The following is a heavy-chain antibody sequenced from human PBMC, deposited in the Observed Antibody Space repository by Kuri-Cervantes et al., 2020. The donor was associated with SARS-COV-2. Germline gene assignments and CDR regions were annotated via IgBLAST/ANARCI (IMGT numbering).Heavy chain of an antibody. J-gene: IGHJ4*02. CDR2: IIPIFGTA. CDR1: GGTFSSYA. Sequence: SVKVSCKASGGTFSSYAISWVRQAPGQGLEWMGGIIPIFGTANYAQKFQGRVTITADESTSTAYMELSSLRAEDTAVYYCAKGRTVTTHPFDYWGQGTLVTGSS. CDR3: AKGRTVTTHPFDY. D-gene: IGHD4-17*01. V-gene: IGHV1-69*13.